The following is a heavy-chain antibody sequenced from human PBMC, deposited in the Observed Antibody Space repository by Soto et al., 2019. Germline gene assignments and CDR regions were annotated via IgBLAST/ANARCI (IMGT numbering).Heavy chain of an antibody. CDR3: AREISSGWYSGDY. D-gene: IGHD6-19*01. V-gene: IGHV1-8*01. CDR2: MNPNSGNT. CDR1: GYTFTSYD. J-gene: IGHJ4*02. Sequence: ASVKVSCKASGYTFTSYDINWVRQATGQGLEWMGWMNPNSGNTGYAQKFQGRVTMTRDTSTSTAYMELRSLRSDDTAVYYCAREISSGWYSGDYWGQGTLVTVSS.